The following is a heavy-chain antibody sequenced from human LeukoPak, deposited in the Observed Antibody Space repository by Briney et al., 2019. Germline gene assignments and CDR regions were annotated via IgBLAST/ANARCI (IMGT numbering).Heavy chain of an antibody. CDR2: INSDGSEG. Sequence: GGSLRLSCAVSGFTFSGFWMSWSRQAPGKGLEWVASINSDGSEGYYADVVKGRFTISRDNSKNTLYLQMNSLRAEDTAVYYCAKDDSNDAFDIWGQGTMVTVSS. CDR3: AKDDSNDAFDI. J-gene: IGHJ3*02. V-gene: IGHV3-7*03. D-gene: IGHD3-22*01. CDR1: GFTFSGFW.